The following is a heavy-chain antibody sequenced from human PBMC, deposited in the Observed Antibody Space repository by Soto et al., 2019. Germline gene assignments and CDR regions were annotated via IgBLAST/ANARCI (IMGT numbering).Heavy chain of an antibody. CDR3: AKNYDSSGYYLLVDY. CDR1: GFTFSSYA. J-gene: IGHJ4*02. D-gene: IGHD3-22*01. CDR2: ISGSGGST. V-gene: IGHV3-23*01. Sequence: EVQLLESGGGLVQPGGSLRLSCAASGFTFSSYAMSWVRQAPGKGLEWGSGISGSGGSTYYADSVKGRFTVSRDNSKNTLYLQMNRLRADDTAVYYCAKNYDSSGYYLLVDYWGQGTLVTVSS.